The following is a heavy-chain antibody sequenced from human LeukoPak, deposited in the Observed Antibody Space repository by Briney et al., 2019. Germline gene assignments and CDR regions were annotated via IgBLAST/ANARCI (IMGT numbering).Heavy chain of an antibody. CDR2: INHSGST. V-gene: IGHV4-34*01. J-gene: IGHJ3*02. CDR3: ARDQVYRSSWGHDAFDI. D-gene: IGHD6-13*01. Sequence: SETLSLTCAVYGGSFSGYYWSWIRQPPGKGLEWIGEINHSGSTNYNPSLKSRVTISVDTSKNQFSLKLSSVTAADTAVYYCARDQVYRSSWGHDAFDIWGQGTMVTVSS. CDR1: GGSFSGYY.